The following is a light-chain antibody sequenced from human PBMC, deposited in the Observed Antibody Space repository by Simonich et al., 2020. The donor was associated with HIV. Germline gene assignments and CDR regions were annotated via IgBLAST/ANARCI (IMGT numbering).Light chain of an antibody. CDR2: AAS. Sequence: DIQMTQSPSSLSASVGDRITITCRASQSISSFLNWYLKKPGKAPKLLIYAASSLQSGVPSRFSGSGSGTDFTLTISSLQREDFATYYCQQSYSTPPTFGGGTKVEIK. CDR3: QQSYSTPPT. V-gene: IGKV1-39*01. J-gene: IGKJ4*01. CDR1: QSISSF.